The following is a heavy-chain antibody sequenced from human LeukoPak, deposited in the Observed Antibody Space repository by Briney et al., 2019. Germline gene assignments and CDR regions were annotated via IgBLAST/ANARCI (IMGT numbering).Heavy chain of an antibody. CDR1: GYSFTSYW. V-gene: IGHV5-51*01. CDR2: IYPGDSDT. D-gene: IGHD6-13*01. CDR3: ARQYSSSWRDYYYYMDV. J-gene: IGHJ6*03. Sequence: GESLKISSKGSGYSFTSYWIGWVRQMPGKGLEWMGIIYPGDSDTRYSPSFQGQVTISADKSISTAYLQWSSLKASDTAMYYCARQYSSSWRDYYYYMDVWGKGTTVTVSS.